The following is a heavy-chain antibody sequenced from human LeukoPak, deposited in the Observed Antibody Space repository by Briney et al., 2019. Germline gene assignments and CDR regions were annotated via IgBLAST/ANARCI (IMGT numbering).Heavy chain of an antibody. V-gene: IGHV4-59*08. CDR3: ARQRDYYDT. CDR2: IYSSGSA. Sequence: SETLSLTCTVSGASINNNFWTWIRQPPGKGLEWIGYIYSSGSANYNPSLKSRVIISGDTSKNQISLNLTSVTAADTAVYFCARQRDYYDTWGHGTLVTVPS. CDR1: GASINNNF. D-gene: IGHD3-22*01. J-gene: IGHJ4*01.